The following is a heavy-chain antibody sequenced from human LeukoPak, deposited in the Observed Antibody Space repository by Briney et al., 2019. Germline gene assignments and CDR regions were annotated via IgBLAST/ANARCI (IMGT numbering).Heavy chain of an antibody. CDR1: GFTFSSYA. J-gene: IGHJ4*02. Sequence: GGSLRLSCAASGFTFSSYAMHWVRQAPGKGLEWVAVISYDGSNKYYADSVKGRFTISRDNSKNTLYLQMNSLRAGDTAVYYCARARAIARPFDYWGQGTLVTVSS. CDR2: ISYDGSNK. D-gene: IGHD6-13*01. V-gene: IGHV3-30-3*01. CDR3: ARARAIARPFDY.